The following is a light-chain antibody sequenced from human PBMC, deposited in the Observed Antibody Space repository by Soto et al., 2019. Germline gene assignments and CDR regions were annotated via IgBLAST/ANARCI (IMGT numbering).Light chain of an antibody. Sequence: DIQMTQSPSTLSASVGGRVTITCRASQSISSWLAWYQQKPGKAPKLLIYDASSLESGVPSRFSGSGSGTEFTLNISSLQPDDFATYYCQQYNSYSGTFGQGTKVEIK. J-gene: IGKJ1*01. CDR1: QSISSW. CDR3: QQYNSYSGT. CDR2: DAS. V-gene: IGKV1-5*01.